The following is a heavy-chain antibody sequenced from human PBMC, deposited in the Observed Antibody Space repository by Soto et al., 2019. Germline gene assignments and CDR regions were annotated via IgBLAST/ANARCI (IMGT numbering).Heavy chain of an antibody. Sequence: PXVSLRLSFAASGFAFNNYCMHWVRQAPGKGLEWVAFISFDGRNEYYGESVKGRFTISRDNSKNMLFLQMDSLRHEDTALYYCAKTGVSMVRGVPQGFDQWGQGTLVTVSS. D-gene: IGHD3-10*01. V-gene: IGHV3-30*18. CDR2: ISFDGRNE. CDR3: AKTGVSMVRGVPQGFDQ. J-gene: IGHJ4*02. CDR1: GFAFNNYC.